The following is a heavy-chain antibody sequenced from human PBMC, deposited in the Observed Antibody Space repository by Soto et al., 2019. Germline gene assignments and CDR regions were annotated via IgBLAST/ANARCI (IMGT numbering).Heavy chain of an antibody. CDR2: ISGSGGST. CDR1: GFTFSSYA. CDR3: AKDAQYYDFWSGWDYYYMDV. Sequence: EVQLLESGGGLVQPGGSLRLSCAASGFTFSSYAMSWVRQAPGKGLEWVSAISGSGGSTYYADSVKGRFTISRDNSKNTLYLQMTSLRAEDTAVYYCAKDAQYYDFWSGWDYYYMDVWGKGTTVTVSS. D-gene: IGHD3-3*01. J-gene: IGHJ6*03. V-gene: IGHV3-23*01.